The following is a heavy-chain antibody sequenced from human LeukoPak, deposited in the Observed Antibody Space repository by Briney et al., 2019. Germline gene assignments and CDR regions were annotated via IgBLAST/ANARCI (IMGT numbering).Heavy chain of an antibody. CDR3: ARVVFGYDSSGPFDY. CDR2: INWNGGST. D-gene: IGHD3-22*01. V-gene: IGHV3-20*01. CDR1: GFTFDDYG. Sequence: PGGSLRLSCAASGFTFDDYGMSWVRQAPGKGLEWVSGINWNGGSTGYADSVKGRFTISRDNAKNSLYLQMNSLRAEDTALYHCARVVFGYDSSGPFDYWGQGTLVTVSS. J-gene: IGHJ4*02.